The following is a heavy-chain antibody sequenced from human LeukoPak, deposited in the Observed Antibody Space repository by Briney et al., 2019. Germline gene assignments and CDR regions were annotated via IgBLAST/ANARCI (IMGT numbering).Heavy chain of an antibody. CDR2: INPKNGGT. J-gene: IGHJ6*03. CDR3: ATDCLSRVDYMDA. D-gene: IGHD5/OR15-5a*01. V-gene: IGHV1-2*02. Sequence: ASVKVSCKGSGYTFTRYYIHWVRQAPGQGLEWMGWINPKNGGTNYLQKFQGRVTMTRDTSINTAYLELNWLTSDDTAVCYCATDCLSRVDYMDAWGKGTAVSVSS. CDR1: GYTFTRYY.